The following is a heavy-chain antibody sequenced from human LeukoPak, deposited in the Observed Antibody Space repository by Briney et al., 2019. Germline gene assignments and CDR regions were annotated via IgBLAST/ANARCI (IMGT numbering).Heavy chain of an antibody. D-gene: IGHD2-21*02. CDR2: IYYSGST. CDR1: GGSISSYY. V-gene: IGHV4-59*12. CDR3: ARLPALIVVVTATDSGNDAFDI. Sequence: PSETLSLTCTVSGGSISSYYWSWIRQPPGKGLEWIGYIYYSGSTNYNPSLKSRVTISVDTSKNQFSLKLSSVTAADTAVYYCARLPALIVVVTATDSGNDAFDIWGQGTMVTVSS. J-gene: IGHJ3*02.